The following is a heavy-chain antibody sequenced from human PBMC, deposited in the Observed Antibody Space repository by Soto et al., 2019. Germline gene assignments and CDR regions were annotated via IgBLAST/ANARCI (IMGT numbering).Heavy chain of an antibody. J-gene: IGHJ4*02. D-gene: IGHD3-9*01. CDR1: GFSLSTSGVG. CDR3: VRFWPPPYSDALTDYTDAFDY. V-gene: IGHV2-5*02. Sequence: GSGPTLVNPTQTLRLTCTFSGFSLSTSGVGVVWIRQPPGKALEWLALIYWDDAKRYSPSLKSRLTITKDTPKNQVVLTMTNMDPVDTATYYCVRFWPPPYSDALTDYTDAFDYWGQGTLVTVSS. CDR2: IYWDDAK.